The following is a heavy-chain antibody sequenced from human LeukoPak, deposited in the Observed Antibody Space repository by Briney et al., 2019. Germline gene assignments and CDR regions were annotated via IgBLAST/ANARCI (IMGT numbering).Heavy chain of an antibody. Sequence: ASVKVSCKASGYTFTSYYMHWVRQAPGQGLEWMGIINPSGGSTSYAQKFQGRVTMTRDTSTSTVYMELSSLRSEDTAVYYCAGRGWVGEGGGIAARDYFDYWGQGTLVTVSS. J-gene: IGHJ4*02. CDR3: AGRGWVGEGGGIAARDYFDY. CDR2: INPSGGST. D-gene: IGHD6-6*01. CDR1: GYTFTSYY. V-gene: IGHV1-46*01.